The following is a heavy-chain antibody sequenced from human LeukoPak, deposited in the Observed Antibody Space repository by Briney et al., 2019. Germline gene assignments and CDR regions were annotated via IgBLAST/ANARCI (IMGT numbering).Heavy chain of an antibody. V-gene: IGHV4-38-2*02. CDR3: ARHVRVGANDY. CDR2: FYHGGST. CDR1: GYSISSGYY. D-gene: IGHD1-26*01. J-gene: IGHJ4*02. Sequence: SETLSLTXTVSGYSISSGYYWGWVRQPPGKGLEWIGSFYHGGSTYYNPSLKSRVTISVDTSKNQFSLKLSSVTAADTAVYYCARHVRVGANDYWGQGTLVTVSS.